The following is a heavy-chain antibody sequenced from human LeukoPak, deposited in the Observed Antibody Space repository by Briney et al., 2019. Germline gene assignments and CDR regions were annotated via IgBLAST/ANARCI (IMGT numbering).Heavy chain of an antibody. Sequence: KTSETLSLTCTVSSGSISSSGYYCSWIRQHPGKGLEWIGCIYYSGSTYYNPSLKCRVTISVDTSKNQFSLSLSSVTAADTAVYYCARNADMYYYVDNWGQGTLVTVSS. CDR2: IYYSGST. D-gene: IGHD3-10*01. CDR3: ARNADMYYYVDN. V-gene: IGHV4-31*03. J-gene: IGHJ4*02. CDR1: SGSISSSGYY.